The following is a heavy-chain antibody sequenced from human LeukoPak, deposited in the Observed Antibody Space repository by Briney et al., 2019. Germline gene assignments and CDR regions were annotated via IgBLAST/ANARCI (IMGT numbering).Heavy chain of an antibody. CDR1: GFTFSSSW. V-gene: IGHV3-48*04. CDR2: ISSSSSTI. J-gene: IGHJ4*02. Sequence: GGSLRLSCAASGFTFSSSWMAWVRQAPGKGLEWVSYISSSSSTIYYADSVKGRFTISRDNAKNSLYLQMNSLRAEDTAVYYCARSARDYGDYAPDYWGQGTLVTVSS. CDR3: ARSARDYGDYAPDY. D-gene: IGHD4-17*01.